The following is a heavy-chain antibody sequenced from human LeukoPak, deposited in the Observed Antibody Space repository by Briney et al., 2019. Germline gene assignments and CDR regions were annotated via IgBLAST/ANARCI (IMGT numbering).Heavy chain of an antibody. D-gene: IGHD1-26*01. V-gene: IGHV3-53*01. J-gene: IGHJ4*02. CDR3: AKDREKAVGATIFDH. CDR1: GFTVSSNF. Sequence: GGSLRLSCAASGFTVSSNFVSWIRQAPGKGLEWVSVIYSGGGTFYADSVKGRFTLSRDNSKNTLYLQMNNLRAEDTAVYYCAKDREKAVGATIFDHWGQGTLVTVSS. CDR2: IYSGGGT.